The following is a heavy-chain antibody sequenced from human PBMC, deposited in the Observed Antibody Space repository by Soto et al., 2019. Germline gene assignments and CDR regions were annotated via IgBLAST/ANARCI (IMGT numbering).Heavy chain of an antibody. Sequence: QVQLVQSGAEEKKPGASVKLSCKASGDTFTNYVIQWVRQAPGKTLEWMGWINAGNGDTKYSQRFQGRVTITRDTSASTAYMEMTSLRSEDTTVYYCARDLVGRGFDPWGQGTLVTVSS. V-gene: IGHV1-3*05. D-gene: IGHD3-10*01. J-gene: IGHJ5*02. CDR3: ARDLVGRGFDP. CDR2: INAGNGDT. CDR1: GDTFTNYV.